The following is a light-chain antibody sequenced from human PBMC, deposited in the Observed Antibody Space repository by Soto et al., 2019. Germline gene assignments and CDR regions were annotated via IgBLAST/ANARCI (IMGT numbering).Light chain of an antibody. CDR2: DSN. CDR3: CSYAGTYTVI. J-gene: IGLJ2*01. CDR1: SRDVGNYNY. Sequence: QSALTQPRSVSGSPGQSVTISCTGTSRDVGNYNYVSWYQQFPGKAPKLIIYDSNQRPSGVPHRFSGSKSGNTASLTISGLQPEDEADYYCCSYAGTYTVIFGGGTKVTVL. V-gene: IGLV2-11*01.